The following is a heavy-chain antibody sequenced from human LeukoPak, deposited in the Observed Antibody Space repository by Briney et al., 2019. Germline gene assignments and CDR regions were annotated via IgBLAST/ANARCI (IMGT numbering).Heavy chain of an antibody. CDR2: VHLNGAT. V-gene: IGHV4-4*02. Sequence: SETLSLTCAVSGGSITTTNWWSWVRQPPGKGLEWIGEVHLNGATNYNPSLESRFSMSIDKTNNHLSLEVTSVTAADTAMYYCTRESGAFSPFGFWGQGTLVTVSS. J-gene: IGHJ4*02. D-gene: IGHD1-26*01. CDR1: GGSITTTNW. CDR3: TRESGAFSPFGF.